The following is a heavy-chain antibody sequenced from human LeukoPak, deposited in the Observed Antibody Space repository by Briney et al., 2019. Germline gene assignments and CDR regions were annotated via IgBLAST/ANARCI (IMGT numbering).Heavy chain of an antibody. Sequence: GGSLRLSCAASGFTFSSYSMNWVRQAPGKGLEWVSYISSSSSTIYYADSVKGRFTISRDNSKNTLYLQMNSLRAEDTAVYYCAKANYGDYFFWGQGTLVTVSS. CDR3: AKANYGDYFF. CDR2: ISSSSSTI. CDR1: GFTFSSYS. V-gene: IGHV3-48*01. D-gene: IGHD4-17*01. J-gene: IGHJ4*02.